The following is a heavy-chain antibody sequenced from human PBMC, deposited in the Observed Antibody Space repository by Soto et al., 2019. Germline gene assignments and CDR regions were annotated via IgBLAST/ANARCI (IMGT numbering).Heavy chain of an antibody. Sequence: QVQLQESGPGLVKPSQTLSLTCTVSGGSISSGGYYWSWIRQHPGKGLEWIGYIYYSGSTYYNPSLKSRVTISVDTSKNQFSLKLSSVTAADTAVYYCARGIRLREVVVAYYYYMDVWGKGTTVTVSS. V-gene: IGHV4-31*03. CDR2: IYYSGST. J-gene: IGHJ6*03. CDR1: GGSISSGGYY. CDR3: ARGIRLREVVVAYYYYMDV. D-gene: IGHD2-15*01.